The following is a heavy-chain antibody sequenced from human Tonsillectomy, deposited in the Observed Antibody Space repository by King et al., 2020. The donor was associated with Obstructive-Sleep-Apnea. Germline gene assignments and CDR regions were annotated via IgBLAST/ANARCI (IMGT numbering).Heavy chain of an antibody. CDR3: ARDVQIAARGN. J-gene: IGHJ4*02. V-gene: IGHV3-66*01. D-gene: IGHD6-6*01. Sequence: VQLVESGGGLVQPGGSLRLSCSASGFTVSSNYVSWVRHAPGKGLEWVAVICSGGSTYYADSVKGRFTISRDNSKNTLYLQMDSLRAEDTAVYYCARDVQIAARGNWGQGTLVTVSS. CDR1: GFTVSSNY. CDR2: ICSGGST.